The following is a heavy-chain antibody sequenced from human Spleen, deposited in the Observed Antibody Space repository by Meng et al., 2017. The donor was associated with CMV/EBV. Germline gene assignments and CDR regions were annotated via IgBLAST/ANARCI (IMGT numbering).Heavy chain of an antibody. D-gene: IGHD6-13*01. CDR3: ARDSRGSTWYLLAGYYYGSGV. J-gene: IGHJ6*02. CDR2: IIPFFGTS. CDR1: GYTFSSSG. Sequence: SVKVSCKASGYTFSSSGINWVRQAPGQGLEWMGGIIPFFGTSNYAQKFQGRVTITADKSTSTVYMELSSLRSEDTAVYYCARDSRGSTWYLLAGYYYGSGVWGQGTTVTVSS. V-gene: IGHV1-69*06.